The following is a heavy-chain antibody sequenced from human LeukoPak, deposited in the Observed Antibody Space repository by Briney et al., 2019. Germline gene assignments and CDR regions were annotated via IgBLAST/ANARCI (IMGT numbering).Heavy chain of an antibody. J-gene: IGHJ4*02. V-gene: IGHV3-30-3*01. D-gene: IGHD3-3*01. CDR1: GFTFSSYA. CDR2: ISYDGSNK. CDR3: ARDLRNDFWSGYYLGELDY. Sequence: GGSLRLSCAASGFTFSSYAMHWVRQAPGKGLEWVAFISYDGSNKYYADSVKGRFTISRDNSKNTLYLQMNSLRAEDTAVYYCARDLRNDFWSGYYLGELDYWGQGTLVTVSS.